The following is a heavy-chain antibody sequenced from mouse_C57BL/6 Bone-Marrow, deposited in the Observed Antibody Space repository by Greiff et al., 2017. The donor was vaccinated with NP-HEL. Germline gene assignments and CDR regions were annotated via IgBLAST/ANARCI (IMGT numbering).Heavy chain of an antibody. Sequence: QVQLQQSGAELMKPGASVKLSCKATGYTFTGYWIEWVKQRPGHGLEWIGEILPGSGSTNYNEKFKGKATFTADTSSNTAYMQLSRLTTEDAAIYYCARCGYHYAMEDWGQGTSVTVSS. CDR3: ARCGYHYAMED. V-gene: IGHV1-9*01. CDR1: GYTFTGYW. CDR2: ILPGSGST. J-gene: IGHJ4*01. D-gene: IGHD2-14*01.